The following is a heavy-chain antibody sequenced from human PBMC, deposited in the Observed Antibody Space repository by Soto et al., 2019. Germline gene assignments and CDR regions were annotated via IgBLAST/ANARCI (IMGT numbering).Heavy chain of an antibody. CDR2: TYHTGST. V-gene: IGHV4-31*03. J-gene: IGHJ4*02. D-gene: IGHD2-2*01. Sequence: QVQLQESGPGLVKPSQTLSLTCTVSGGSISVGVYYWNWIRQLPGKGPEWIGYTYHTGSTYYNPSLESRVTISVDPSKNQFSLRLSSVTAADTAVYYWARIGNPDASLYFDYWGQGTLVTVSS. CDR3: ARIGNPDASLYFDY. CDR1: GGSISVGVYY.